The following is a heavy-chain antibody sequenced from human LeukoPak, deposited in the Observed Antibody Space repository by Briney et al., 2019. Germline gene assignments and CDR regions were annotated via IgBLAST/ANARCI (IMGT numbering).Heavy chain of an antibody. D-gene: IGHD3-9*01. J-gene: IGHJ4*02. V-gene: IGHV1-69*13. CDR2: IIPIFGTA. Sequence: SVKVSCKASGGGFSSFASSWVRQAPGQGLEWMGGIIPIFGTANYAQKFQGRVTITADESTSTAYMELSSLRSEDTAVYYCARAPRDYYDILTGYYQFDYWGQGTLVTVSS. CDR3: ARAPRDYYDILTGYYQFDY. CDR1: GGGFSSFA.